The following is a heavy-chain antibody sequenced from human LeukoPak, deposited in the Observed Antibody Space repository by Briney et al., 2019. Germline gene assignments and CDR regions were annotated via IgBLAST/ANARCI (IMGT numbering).Heavy chain of an antibody. CDR2: ISWNSGSI. J-gene: IGHJ1*01. V-gene: IGHV3-9*01. CDR3: AKGTGITMVRGVISN. D-gene: IGHD3-10*01. Sequence: PGGSLRLSCAASGFTFDDYAMHWVRQAPGKGLEWVSGISWNSGSIGYADSLKGRFTISRDNAKNSLYLQMNSLRAEDTALYYCAKGTGITMVRGVISNWGQGTLVTVSS. CDR1: GFTFDDYA.